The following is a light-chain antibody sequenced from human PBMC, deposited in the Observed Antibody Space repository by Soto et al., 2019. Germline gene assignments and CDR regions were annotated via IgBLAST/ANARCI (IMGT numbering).Light chain of an antibody. Sequence: QSALTQPASVSGSPGQSITISCTGTSSDVGGYNHVSWYQQYPGKAPKVIIYELSNRPSGISNRFSGSKSGNTASLTISGLQAEDEADYYCSSYTSSSTLLYVFRTGTKVTVL. CDR2: ELS. CDR3: SSYTSSSTLLYV. J-gene: IGLJ1*01. CDR1: SSDVGGYNH. V-gene: IGLV2-14*01.